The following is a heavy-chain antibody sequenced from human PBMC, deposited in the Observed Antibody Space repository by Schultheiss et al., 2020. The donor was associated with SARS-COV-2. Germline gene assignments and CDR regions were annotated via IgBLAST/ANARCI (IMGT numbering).Heavy chain of an antibody. V-gene: IGHV4-34*01. CDR1: GGSFSGYY. D-gene: IGHD6-6*01. CDR3: ARGHGEDEHTGAEYFLH. CDR2: INHSGST. J-gene: IGHJ1*01. Sequence: SETLSLTCAVYGGSFSGYYWSWIRQPPGKGLEWIGEINHSGSTNYNPSLKSRVTISVDTSKNQFSLKLSSVTAADTAVYYCARGHGEDEHTGAEYFLHWGQGTLVTVSS.